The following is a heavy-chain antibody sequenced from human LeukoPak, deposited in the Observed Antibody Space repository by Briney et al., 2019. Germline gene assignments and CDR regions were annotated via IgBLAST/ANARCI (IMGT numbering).Heavy chain of an antibody. D-gene: IGHD5-24*01. V-gene: IGHV4-59*01. CDR3: ARGRWLPNASDI. Sequence: SETLSLTCTVSGGSMSSYYWSWIRQPPGKGLEWIGYIFYSGSTNYNPSLKSRVTISVDTSKHQFSMKLKSVTAADTAVYFCARGRWLPNASDIWGQGTMVTVFS. J-gene: IGHJ3*02. CDR2: IFYSGST. CDR1: GGSMSSYY.